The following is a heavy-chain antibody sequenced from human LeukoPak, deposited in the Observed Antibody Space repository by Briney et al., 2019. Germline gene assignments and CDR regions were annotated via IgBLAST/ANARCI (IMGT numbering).Heavy chain of an antibody. CDR1: GFTFSSYA. D-gene: IGHD3-10*01. CDR3: AKEAWTVLPEGYNWFDP. V-gene: IGHV3-23*01. J-gene: IGHJ5*02. Sequence: GGPLRLSCAASGFTFSSYAMSWVRQAPGKGLEWVSAISGSGGSTYYADSVKGRFTISRDNSKNTLYLQMNSLRAEDTAVYYCAKEAWTVLPEGYNWFDPWGQGTLVTVSS. CDR2: ISGSGGST.